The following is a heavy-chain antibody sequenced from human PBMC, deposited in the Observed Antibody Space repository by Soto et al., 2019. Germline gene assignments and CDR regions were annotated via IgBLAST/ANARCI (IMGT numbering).Heavy chain of an antibody. Sequence: SVKVSCTASGFAFTSSAVQWVRQARGQRLEWIGWIVVGSGNTNYAQKFQERVTITRDMSTSTAYMELSSLRSEDTAVYYCAAPLVSSNSYWVTRYYYGMDVWGQGTTVTVSS. CDR3: AAPLVSSNSYWVTRYYYGMDV. V-gene: IGHV1-58*01. CDR2: IVVGSGNT. J-gene: IGHJ6*02. D-gene: IGHD2-21*01. CDR1: GFAFTSSA.